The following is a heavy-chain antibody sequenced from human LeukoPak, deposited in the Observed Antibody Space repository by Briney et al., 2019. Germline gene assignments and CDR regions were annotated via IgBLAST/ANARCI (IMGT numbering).Heavy chain of an antibody. J-gene: IGHJ4*02. D-gene: IGHD3-3*01. CDR2: ISWNSGSI. CDR1: GFIFNNYA. CDR3: AKDHYWSIDY. Sequence: PGRSLRLSCAGSGFIFNNYAMHWVRQPPGKGLEWVSGISWNSGSIDYADSVKGRFTISRDIAKNTLYLQMNSLRAEDTGVYYCAKDHYWSIDYWGRGTLVTVSS. V-gene: IGHV3-9*01.